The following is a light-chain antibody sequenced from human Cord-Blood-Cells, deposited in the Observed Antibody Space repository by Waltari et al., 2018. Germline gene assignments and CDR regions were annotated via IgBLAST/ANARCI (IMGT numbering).Light chain of an antibody. Sequence: QPRLTQPASMSGSHRHSSTSLCTHTCTDVGSYNSVSGYQQPPGKAPKLKIYEGRNRHSGVSNRFCGSKSGNTASLTISGLQAEDEADYYCCSYAGSSTWVFGGGTKLTVL. J-gene: IGLJ3*02. CDR1: CTDVGSYNS. CDR2: EGR. V-gene: IGLV2-23*01. CDR3: CSYAGSSTWV.